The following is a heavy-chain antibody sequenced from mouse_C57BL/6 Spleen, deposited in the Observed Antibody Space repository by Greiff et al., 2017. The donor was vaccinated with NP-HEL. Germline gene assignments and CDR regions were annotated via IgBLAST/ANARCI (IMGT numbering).Heavy chain of an antibody. J-gene: IGHJ4*01. Sequence: VKVVESGPGLVAPSQSLSITCTVSGFSLTSYGVHWVRQPPGKGLEWLVVIWSDGSTTYNSPLKSTLSISKDNSTSQVFLKMNRLQSDDTAMYYCARHLWLLPLAMDYWGQGTSVTGSS. D-gene: IGHD2-2*01. CDR1: GFSLTSYG. CDR2: IWSDGST. V-gene: IGHV2-6-1*01. CDR3: ARHLWLLPLAMDY.